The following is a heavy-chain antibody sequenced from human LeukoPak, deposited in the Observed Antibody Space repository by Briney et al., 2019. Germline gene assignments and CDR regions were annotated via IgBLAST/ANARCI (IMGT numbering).Heavy chain of an antibody. V-gene: IGHV3-30*02. J-gene: IGHJ4*02. CDR1: GFTFSSYS. CDR2: IRYDGSNK. D-gene: IGHD3-10*01. CDR3: ARLWFGERYFDY. Sequence: GGSLRLSCAASGFTFSSYSMNWVRQAPGKGLEWVAFIRYDGSNKYYADSVKGRFTISRDNSKNTLYLQMNSLRAEDTAVYYCARLWFGERYFDYWGQGTLVTVSS.